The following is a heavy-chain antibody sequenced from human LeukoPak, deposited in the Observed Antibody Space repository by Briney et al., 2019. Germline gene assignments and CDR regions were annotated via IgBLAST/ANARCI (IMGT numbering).Heavy chain of an antibody. D-gene: IGHD3-3*01. CDR1: GFTFSDYY. Sequence: PGGSLRLSCAASGFTFSDYYMSWIRPAPWKGLEWVSYISSSGSTIYYADSVKGRFTISRDNAKNSLYLQMNSLRAEDTAVYYCARSLTILYYDSWSGYSMGAFDIWGQGTMVTVSS. J-gene: IGHJ3*02. CDR3: ARSLTILYYDSWSGYSMGAFDI. CDR2: ISSSGSTI. V-gene: IGHV3-11*04.